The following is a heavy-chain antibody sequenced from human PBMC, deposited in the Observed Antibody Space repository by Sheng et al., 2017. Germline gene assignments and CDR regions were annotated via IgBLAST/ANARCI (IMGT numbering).Heavy chain of an antibody. V-gene: IGHV3-23*01. CDR1: GFTFSSHG. Sequence: EVQLLESGGGLVQPGGSLRLSCAASGFTFSSHGMSWVRQAPGKGLECVSTIGVNSGNTYYADSVKGRFTISRDNSKSTLYLQMNSLRAGDTAVYYCAKVTAGYYQPDYWGQGTLVTV. D-gene: IGHD3-22*01. CDR2: IGVNSGNT. CDR3: AKVTAGYYQPDY. J-gene: IGHJ4*02.